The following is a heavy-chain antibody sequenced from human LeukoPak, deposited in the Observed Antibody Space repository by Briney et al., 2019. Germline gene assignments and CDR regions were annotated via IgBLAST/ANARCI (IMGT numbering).Heavy chain of an antibody. D-gene: IGHD3-3*01. CDR3: ARGATYYDFWSGYLSDAFDI. Sequence: TLSLTCAVSGGSISSSNWWSWVRQPPGKGLEWIGEIYHSGSTNYNPSLKSRVTISVDKSKNQFSLKLSSVTAADTAVYYRARGATYYDFWSGYLSDAFDIWGQGTMVTVSS. V-gene: IGHV4-4*02. CDR2: IYHSGST. CDR1: GGSISSSNW. J-gene: IGHJ3*02.